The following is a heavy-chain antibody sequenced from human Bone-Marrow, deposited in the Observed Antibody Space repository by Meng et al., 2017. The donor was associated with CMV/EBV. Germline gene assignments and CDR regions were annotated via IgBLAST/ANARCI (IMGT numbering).Heavy chain of an antibody. CDR3: ARDTAIAVAGTLDY. D-gene: IGHD6-19*01. J-gene: IGHJ4*02. Sequence: ASVKVSCKASGYTFTSYTISWVRRAPGQGLEWMGWISAYNGNTNYAQKLQGRVTMTTDTSTSTAYMELRSLRSDDTAVYYCARDTAIAVAGTLDYWGQGTLVTVSS. CDR2: ISAYNGNT. V-gene: IGHV1-18*01. CDR1: GYTFTSYT.